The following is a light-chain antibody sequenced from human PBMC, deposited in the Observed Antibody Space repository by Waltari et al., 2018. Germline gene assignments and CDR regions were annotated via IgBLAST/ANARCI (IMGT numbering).Light chain of an antibody. CDR1: SGDIGSYNL. J-gene: IGLJ3*02. Sequence: QSALTQPASVSASPGQSITISCTGTSGDIGSYNLVSWYQQHPGKAPKRMIYEVTKRPSGVSNRFSGSRSGNTASLTISGLRAEDEADYYCCSYAGSSTLTFGGGTKLTVL. CDR3: CSYAGSSTLT. CDR2: EVT. V-gene: IGLV2-23*02.